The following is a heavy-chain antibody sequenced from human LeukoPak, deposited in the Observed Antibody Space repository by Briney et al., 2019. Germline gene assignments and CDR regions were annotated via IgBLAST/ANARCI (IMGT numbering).Heavy chain of an antibody. CDR3: ARDLAGGTILTMAWHAFDI. Sequence: PGGSLRLSCAASGFTFSDYYMSWVRQAPGKGLEWVSYISSSSSTIYYADSVKGRFTISRDNAKNSLYLQMNSLRDEDTAVYYCARDLAGGTILTMAWHAFDIWGQGTMVTVSS. D-gene: IGHD3-9*01. J-gene: IGHJ3*02. CDR2: ISSSSSTI. V-gene: IGHV3-11*04. CDR1: GFTFSDYY.